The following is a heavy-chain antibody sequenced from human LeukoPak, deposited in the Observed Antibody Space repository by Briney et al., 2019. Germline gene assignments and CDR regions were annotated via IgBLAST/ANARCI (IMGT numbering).Heavy chain of an antibody. CDR3: ARDPRIAVAGPPV. V-gene: IGHV1-69*04. J-gene: IGHJ4*02. CDR1: GGTFSSYA. D-gene: IGHD6-19*01. Sequence: SVKVSCKASGGTFSSYAISWVRQAPGQGLEWMGRIIPILGIANYAQKFQGRVTITADKSTSTAYMELSSLRSEDTAVYYCARDPRIAVAGPPVWGQGTLVTVSS. CDR2: IIPILGIA.